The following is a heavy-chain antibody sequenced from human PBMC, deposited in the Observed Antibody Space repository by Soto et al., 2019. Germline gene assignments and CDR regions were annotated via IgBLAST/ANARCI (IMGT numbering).Heavy chain of an antibody. V-gene: IGHV5-10-1*04. J-gene: IGHJ4*02. CDR1: GYSFTSYW. CDR3: ARLPSTMIVVVPTYYFDY. Sequence: GESLKISCKGSGYSFTSYWISWVRQMPGKGQKWMGRIDPSDSYTNYSPSFQGQVTISADKSISTAYLQWSSLKASDTAMYHCARLPSTMIVVVPTYYFDYWGQGTLVTVSS. CDR2: IDPSDSYT. D-gene: IGHD3-22*01.